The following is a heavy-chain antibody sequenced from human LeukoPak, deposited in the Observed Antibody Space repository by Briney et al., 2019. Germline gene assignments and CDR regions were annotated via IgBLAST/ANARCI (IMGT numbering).Heavy chain of an antibody. D-gene: IGHD2-8*01. CDR1: GGTFSSYA. Sequence: SVKVSCKASGGTFSSYAISWVRQAPGQGLEWMGGIIPIFGTANYAQKLQGRVTMTTDTSTSTAYMELRSLRSDDTAVYYCARVGLGVPLFDYWGQGTLVTVSS. J-gene: IGHJ4*02. CDR2: IIPIFGTA. CDR3: ARVGLGVPLFDY. V-gene: IGHV1-69*05.